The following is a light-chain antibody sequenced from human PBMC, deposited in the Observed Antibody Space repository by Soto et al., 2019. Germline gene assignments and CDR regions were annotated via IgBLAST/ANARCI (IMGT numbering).Light chain of an antibody. CDR3: CSYAGSNV. CDR1: SSDVGGYNY. J-gene: IGLJ1*01. Sequence: QSALTRPSSMSGSPGQSVTIACTGTSSDVGGYNYVSWYQQHPGKAPKLMIYDVSKRPSGVPDRFSGSKSGNTASLTISGLQAEDEADYYCCSYAGSNVFGTGTKLTVL. CDR2: DVS. V-gene: IGLV2-11*01.